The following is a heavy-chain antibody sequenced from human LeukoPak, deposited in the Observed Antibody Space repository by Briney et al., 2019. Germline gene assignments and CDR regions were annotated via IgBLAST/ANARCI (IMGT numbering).Heavy chain of an antibody. V-gene: IGHV4-34*01. CDR3: ARESLESYYDFWSGYYNQDSYNWFDP. J-gene: IGHJ5*02. Sequence: PSETLSLTCAVYGGSFSGYYWSWIRQPPGKGLEWIGEINHSGSTNYNPSLKSRVTISVDTSKNQFSLKLSSVTAADTAVYYCARESLESYYDFWSGYYNQDSYNWFDPWGQGTLVTVSS. D-gene: IGHD3-3*01. CDR1: GGSFSGYY. CDR2: INHSGST.